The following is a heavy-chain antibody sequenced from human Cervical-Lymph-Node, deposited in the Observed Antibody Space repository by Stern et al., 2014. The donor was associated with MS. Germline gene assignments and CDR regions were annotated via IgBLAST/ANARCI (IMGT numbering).Heavy chain of an antibody. V-gene: IGHV1-3*04. Sequence: VQLVQSGAEVKKPGASVKVSCKASGYTFTNYVIHWVRQAPGQRPEWMGWINTDNGDTKYSQNFQGRVTITRDTSTNTASMELSSLISEDTAIYFCARGYSYGPSIDYWGQGTLVTVSS. CDR2: INTDNGDT. D-gene: IGHD5-18*01. CDR3: ARGYSYGPSIDY. J-gene: IGHJ4*02. CDR1: GYTFTNYV.